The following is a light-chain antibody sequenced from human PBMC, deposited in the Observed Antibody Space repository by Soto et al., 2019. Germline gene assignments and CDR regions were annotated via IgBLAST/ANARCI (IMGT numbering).Light chain of an antibody. J-gene: IGLJ2*01. CDR3: CSYAGSYTLV. CDR2: DVS. V-gene: IGLV2-11*01. CDR1: SSAVGGYNY. Sequence: QSALTQPRSVSGSPGQSVTISCTGTSSAVGGYNYVSWYQQHPGKAPKLMIYDVSKRPSGVPDRFSGSKSGNTASLTISGLQAEDEADDYCCSYAGSYTLVFGGGTKVTVL.